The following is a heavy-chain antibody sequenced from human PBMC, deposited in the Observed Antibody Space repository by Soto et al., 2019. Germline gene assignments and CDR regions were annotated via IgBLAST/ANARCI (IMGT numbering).Heavy chain of an antibody. CDR1: GFTFSSYA. J-gene: IGHJ4*02. Sequence: EVQLLESGGGLVQPGGSLRLSCAASGFTFSSYAMSWVRQAPGKGLEWVSAISGSGGSTYYADSVKGRFTISRDNSTNSLYLQMNSLRAEDTAVYYCAKSDYYYDSSGYYFRYWGQGTLVTVSS. CDR3: AKSDYYYDSSGYYFRY. CDR2: ISGSGGST. D-gene: IGHD3-22*01. V-gene: IGHV3-23*01.